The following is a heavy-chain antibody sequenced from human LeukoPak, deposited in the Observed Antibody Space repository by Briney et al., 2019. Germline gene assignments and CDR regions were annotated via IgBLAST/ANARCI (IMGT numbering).Heavy chain of an antibody. Sequence: SSETLSLTCTISGGSISSGDYYWSWIRQPPGKGLEWIGYIYYSGSTYYNPSLKSRVTISVDTSKYQFSLKLSSVTAADTAVYYCARYCSSTSCLPNTLDYWGQGTLVTVSS. J-gene: IGHJ4*02. CDR1: GGSISSGDYY. CDR3: ARYCSSTSCLPNTLDY. D-gene: IGHD2-2*01. V-gene: IGHV4-30-4*01. CDR2: IYYSGST.